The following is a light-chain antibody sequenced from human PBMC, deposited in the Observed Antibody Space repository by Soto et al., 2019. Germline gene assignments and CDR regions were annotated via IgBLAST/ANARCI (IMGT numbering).Light chain of an antibody. CDR2: GAS. V-gene: IGKV3-15*01. J-gene: IGKJ1*01. CDR1: QDVLTN. CDR3: QYYGNSPLT. Sequence: EIVMTQSPATLSVSPGERATLSCRASQDVLTNLAWYQQKPGQAPRLLIYGASTRATGIPARFSGGGSGTDFTLTITRLEPEDFAVYYCQYYGNSPLTFGQGTKVDI.